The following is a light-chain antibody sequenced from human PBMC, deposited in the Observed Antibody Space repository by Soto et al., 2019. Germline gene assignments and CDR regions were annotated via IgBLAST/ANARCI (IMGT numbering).Light chain of an antibody. CDR1: QSISSW. Sequence: DIQMTPSPSTLSASVGDRVTITCRASQSISSWLAWYQQKPGQAPKLLSFDASSLENGVPSRCSGSGSGTEFTLTISSLQPDDFATYYCQQYNSYWRTFGQGTKVEIK. J-gene: IGKJ1*01. CDR3: QQYNSYWRT. V-gene: IGKV1-5*01. CDR2: DAS.